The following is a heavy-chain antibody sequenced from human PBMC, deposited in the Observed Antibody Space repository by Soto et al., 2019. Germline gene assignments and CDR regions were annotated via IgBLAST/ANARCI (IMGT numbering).Heavy chain of an antibody. CDR3: ARRSQYSSSTSYGMDV. D-gene: IGHD6-6*01. CDR2: IDPSDSYT. Sequence: GESLKISCKGSGYSITSYWISWVRQMPGKGLEWMGRIDPSDSYTNYSPSFQGHVTISADKSISTAYLQWSSLKASDTAMYYCARRSQYSSSTSYGMDVWGQGTTVTVSS. CDR1: GYSITSYW. V-gene: IGHV5-10-1*01. J-gene: IGHJ6*02.